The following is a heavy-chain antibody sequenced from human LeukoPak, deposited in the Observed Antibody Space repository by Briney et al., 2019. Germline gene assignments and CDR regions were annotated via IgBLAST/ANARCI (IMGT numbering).Heavy chain of an antibody. Sequence: SETLSLTCAVSGGSISSGGYSWSWIRQPPGKGLEWIGYIYHSGSTYYNPSLKSRVTISVDTSKNQFSLKLSSVTAADTAVYYCARDRATTVTMGYFDYWGQGTLVTVSS. CDR2: IYHSGST. CDR1: GGSISSGGYS. CDR3: ARDRATTVTMGYFDY. D-gene: IGHD4-17*01. V-gene: IGHV4-30-2*01. J-gene: IGHJ4*02.